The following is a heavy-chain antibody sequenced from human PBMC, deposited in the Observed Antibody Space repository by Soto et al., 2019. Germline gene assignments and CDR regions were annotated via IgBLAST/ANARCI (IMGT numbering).Heavy chain of an antibody. CDR1: GFTVSSSE. CDR2: INEDGTT. Sequence: EVQLVESGGGLVQPGGSLRLSCTASGFTVSSSEMNWVRQAPGKGLEWVSYINEDGTTFYADSVRGRFTISRDSAENSRFLQMNSLRAGDTAVYYCSRDKGERVAYGMDVWGQGTTVTVSS. V-gene: IGHV3-48*03. J-gene: IGHJ6*02. CDR3: SRDKGERVAYGMDV. D-gene: IGHD3-16*01.